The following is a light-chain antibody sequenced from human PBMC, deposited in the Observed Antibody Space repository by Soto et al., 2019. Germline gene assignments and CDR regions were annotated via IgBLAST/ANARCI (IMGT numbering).Light chain of an antibody. V-gene: IGKV3-20*01. CDR3: QQYGSSPHT. CDR2: GAS. J-gene: IGKJ4*01. CDR1: QSVSSSY. Sequence: EIVLTQYPGTLSLSPGERATLSCRASQSVSSSYLAWYQQKPGQAPRLLIYGASSRATGIPDRFSGSGSGTHFTLTISILEAEDFAVYYCQQYGSSPHTFGGGTQVPSK.